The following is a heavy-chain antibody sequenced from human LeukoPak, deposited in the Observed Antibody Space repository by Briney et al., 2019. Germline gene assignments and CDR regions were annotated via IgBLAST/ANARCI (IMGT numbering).Heavy chain of an antibody. Sequence: ASVKVSCKASGYTFTFYGISWVRQAPGQGLEWMGRIIPLFGTTTYAQKFQGRVTITADKSTSTAYMELNSLTSEDTAVYYCAGRVTMVSGFDPWGQGTLVAVSS. V-gene: IGHV1-69*06. CDR3: AGRVTMVSGFDP. CDR1: GYTFTFYG. CDR2: IIPLFGTT. D-gene: IGHD3-10*01. J-gene: IGHJ5*02.